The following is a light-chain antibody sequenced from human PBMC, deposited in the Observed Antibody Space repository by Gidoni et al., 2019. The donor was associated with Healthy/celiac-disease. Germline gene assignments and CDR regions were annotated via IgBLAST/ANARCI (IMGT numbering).Light chain of an antibody. J-gene: IGLJ3*02. CDR1: SSDVGGYKY. V-gene: IGLV2-14*03. Sequence: QSALTQPASLSGSPGPSITISCTGTSSDVGGYKYVSWYQQHQGKAPKLMIYDVSKRPPGVSNRFYGSKSGNTASMTISGHQAEDEADYYCSSYTSRSTRGVFGGGTKLTVL. CDR2: DVS. CDR3: SSYTSRSTRGV.